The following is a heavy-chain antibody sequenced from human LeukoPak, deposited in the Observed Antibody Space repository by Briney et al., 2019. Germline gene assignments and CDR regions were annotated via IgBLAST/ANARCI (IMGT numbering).Heavy chain of an antibody. D-gene: IGHD1-26*01. Sequence: ASVKVSCKASGYTFTGYYMHWVRQAPGQGLEWMGWINPDSGGTNYAQKFQGRVTMTRDTSISTAYMELSRLRSDDTAVYYCARPSGTYLLLDAFDIWGQGTMVTVSS. CDR2: INPDSGGT. J-gene: IGHJ3*02. CDR3: ARPSGTYLLLDAFDI. V-gene: IGHV1-2*02. CDR1: GYTFTGYY.